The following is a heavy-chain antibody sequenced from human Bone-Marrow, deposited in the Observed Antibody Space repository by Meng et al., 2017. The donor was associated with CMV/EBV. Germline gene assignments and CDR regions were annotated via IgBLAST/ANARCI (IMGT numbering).Heavy chain of an antibody. J-gene: IGHJ4*02. CDR3: ARDGSGSYYAY. CDR1: GFTFSSYG. Sequence: GESLKISCAASGFTFSSYGMHWVRQAPGKGLEWVANIKQDGSEKNYVDSVKGRFIISRDNAKNSLYLQMNSLRAEDTAVYYCARDGSGSYYAYCGQGTLVTVSS. V-gene: IGHV3-7*01. CDR2: IKQDGSEK. D-gene: IGHD1-26*01.